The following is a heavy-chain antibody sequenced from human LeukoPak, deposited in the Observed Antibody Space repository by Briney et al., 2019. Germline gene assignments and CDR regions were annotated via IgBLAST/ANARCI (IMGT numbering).Heavy chain of an antibody. Sequence: PGGSLRLSCAASGFTFRNAWMSWVRQAPGQGLEWVGRIKSKTDGRTTDFAAPGKGRFTISRDDSKNTLYLQMNSLKTEDTAVYYCTNYGSGSIGDYWGQGTLVTVSS. V-gene: IGHV3-15*01. CDR2: IKSKTDGRTT. CDR1: GFTFRNAW. D-gene: IGHD3-10*01. J-gene: IGHJ4*02. CDR3: TNYGSGSIGDY.